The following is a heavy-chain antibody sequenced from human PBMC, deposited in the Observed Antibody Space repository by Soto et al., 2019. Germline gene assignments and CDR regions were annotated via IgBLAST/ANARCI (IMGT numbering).Heavy chain of an antibody. CDR1: GYTFTGYY. Sequence: ASVQVSCKASGYTFTGYYMHWVRQAPGQGLEWMGWINPNSGGTNYAQKFQGWVTMTRDTSISTAYMELSRLRSDDTAVYYCAREGYCSGGSCYSSGYYYYYGMDVWGQGTTVTVSS. CDR2: INPNSGGT. CDR3: AREGYCSGGSCYSSGYYYYYGMDV. V-gene: IGHV1-2*04. D-gene: IGHD2-15*01. J-gene: IGHJ6*02.